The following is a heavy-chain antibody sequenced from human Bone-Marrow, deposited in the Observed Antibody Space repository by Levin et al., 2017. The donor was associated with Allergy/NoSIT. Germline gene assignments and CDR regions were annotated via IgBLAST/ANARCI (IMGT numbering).Heavy chain of an antibody. J-gene: IGHJ6*03. V-gene: IGHV4-61*02. CDR3: ARVGSTSPYYYYYYMDV. CDR2: IYTSGST. D-gene: IGHD2-2*01. CDR1: GGSISSGSYY. Sequence: PSETLSLTCTVSGGSISSGSYYWSWIRQPAGKGLEWIGRIYTSGSTNYNPSLKSRVTISVDTSKNQFSLKLSSVTAADTAVYYCARVGSTSPYYYYYYMDVWGKGTTVTVSS.